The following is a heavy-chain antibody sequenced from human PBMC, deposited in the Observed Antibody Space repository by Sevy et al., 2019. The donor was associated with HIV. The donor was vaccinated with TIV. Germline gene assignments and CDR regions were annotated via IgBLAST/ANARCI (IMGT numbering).Heavy chain of an antibody. J-gene: IGHJ4*01. CDR3: AREGCTRPHDY. V-gene: IGHV3-23*01. D-gene: IGHD2-8*01. Sequence: GGSLRLSCAASGFAFYDYSMSWIRQAPGKGLAGVATLSFGCGKINYADSVKGRFTISRDNSKNSFYLQMDNLRVEDTALYYCAREGCTRPHDYWGHGTRVTVSS. CDR1: GFAFYDYS. CDR2: LSFGCGKI.